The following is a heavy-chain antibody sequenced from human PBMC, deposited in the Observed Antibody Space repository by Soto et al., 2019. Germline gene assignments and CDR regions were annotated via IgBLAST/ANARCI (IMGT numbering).Heavy chain of an antibody. J-gene: IGHJ4*02. Sequence: SETLSLTCNVSGGPIKTGDYYWNWIRQPPGKGLEWIGYVFYSGATNYSPSLKSRAAISMDTSKNQFSLSLTSVTAADTAVYYCARAGFSYGHLLFWGQGIRVTV. CDR2: VFYSGAT. CDR3: ARAGFSYGHLLF. CDR1: GGPIKTGDYY. V-gene: IGHV4-30-4*01. D-gene: IGHD3-10*01.